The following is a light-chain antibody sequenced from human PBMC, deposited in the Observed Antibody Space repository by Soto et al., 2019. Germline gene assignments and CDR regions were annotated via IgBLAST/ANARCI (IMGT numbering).Light chain of an antibody. J-gene: IGKJ4*01. V-gene: IGKV1-5*03. CDR1: QSISGY. CDR3: QQYHSSPLT. Sequence: DVQMTQSPPILSASVGDRVIITCRASQSISGYLAWYQQKPGKVSEVLIYEASNLGSGVPSRFSGSGSGTDFSLTITSLQPDDFATYYCQQYHSSPLTFGGGTKVEIK. CDR2: EAS.